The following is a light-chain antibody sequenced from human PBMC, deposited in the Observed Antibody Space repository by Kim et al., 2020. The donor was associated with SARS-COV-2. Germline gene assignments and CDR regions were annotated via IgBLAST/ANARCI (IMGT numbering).Light chain of an antibody. CDR2: ATS. V-gene: IGKV1-6*01. Sequence: AIQMTQSPSSLSASVGYRVTITCRASQGIRNDLGWYQQKPGRAPNLLIYATSTLQSGVPSRFSGSGSGTDFTLTISSLQPEDVATYYCLQDYDYPLTFGGGTKLEI. CDR1: QGIRND. CDR3: LQDYDYPLT. J-gene: IGKJ4*01.